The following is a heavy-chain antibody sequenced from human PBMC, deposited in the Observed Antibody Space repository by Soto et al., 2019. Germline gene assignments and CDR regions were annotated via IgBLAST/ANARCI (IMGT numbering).Heavy chain of an antibody. CDR1: GYTFTSNG. Sequence: GASVKVSCKASGYTFTSNGISWVRQAPGQGLEWMGWISADKGNTNYAQKLQGRVTMTRDTSTTTVYMELRSLRSEDTAVYFCARDRAHKIXIWGQGTMVXVSS. CDR3: ARDRAHKIXI. CDR2: ISADKGNT. V-gene: IGHV1-18*01. J-gene: IGHJ3*02.